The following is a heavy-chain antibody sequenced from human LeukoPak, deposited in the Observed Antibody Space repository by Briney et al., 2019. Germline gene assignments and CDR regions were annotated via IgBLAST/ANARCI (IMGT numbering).Heavy chain of an antibody. J-gene: IGHJ4*02. V-gene: IGHV1-2*02. CDR2: IDPHSGET. Sequence: ASVKVSCKTSGYNFIGYFIHWVRQAPGQGLEWMGWIDPHSGETAYANKFRGRVTLTRDTTTTTVYMESNSLRSDDTAVYFCARVRGGYCTGDRCYGDFFFDNWGQGTLVTVTS. D-gene: IGHD2-15*01. CDR3: ARVRGGYCTGDRCYGDFFFDN. CDR1: GYNFIGYF.